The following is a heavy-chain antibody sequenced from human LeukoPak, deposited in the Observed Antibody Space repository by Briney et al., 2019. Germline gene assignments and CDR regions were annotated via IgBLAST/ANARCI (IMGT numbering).Heavy chain of an antibody. CDR2: IWYDGSNR. Sequence: GGSLRLSCAASGVTFSSYVMHWVRQAPGKGLEWVAVIWYDGSNRYYADSVKGRFTISRDNSKNTMYLQMNSLRAEDTAVYYCAKMNYCGDSVDWYFDLWGRGTLVTVSS. CDR3: AKMNYCGDSVDWYFDL. D-gene: IGHD4-23*01. J-gene: IGHJ2*01. V-gene: IGHV3-30*02. CDR1: GVTFSSYV.